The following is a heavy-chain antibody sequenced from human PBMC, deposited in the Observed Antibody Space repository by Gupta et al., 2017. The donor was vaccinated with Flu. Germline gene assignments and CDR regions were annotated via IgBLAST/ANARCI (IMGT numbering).Heavy chain of an antibody. CDR2: INPNSGGT. D-gene: IGHD2-2*01. J-gene: IGHJ4*02. Sequence: PGQGLEWMGRINPNSGGTKYAQNFQGSVTMTRDTSINTAYMELSRLKSDDTAVYYCARVSYCSTTSCFQPFDFWGQGSLVTVSS. CDR3: ARVSYCSTTSCFQPFDF. V-gene: IGHV1-2*06.